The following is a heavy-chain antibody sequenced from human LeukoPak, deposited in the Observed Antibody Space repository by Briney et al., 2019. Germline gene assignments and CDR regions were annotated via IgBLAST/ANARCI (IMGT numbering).Heavy chain of an antibody. J-gene: IGHJ5*02. D-gene: IGHD5-12*01. CDR3: ARILGSGYDESWFDP. V-gene: IGHV3-53*01. Sequence: GRSLRLSCAASGFTVSSNYMSWVRRAPGKGLEWVSVIYSGGSTYYADSVKGRFTISRDNSKNTLYLQMNSLRAEDTAVYYCARILGSGYDESWFDPWGQGTLVTVSS. CDR2: IYSGGST. CDR1: GFTVSSNY.